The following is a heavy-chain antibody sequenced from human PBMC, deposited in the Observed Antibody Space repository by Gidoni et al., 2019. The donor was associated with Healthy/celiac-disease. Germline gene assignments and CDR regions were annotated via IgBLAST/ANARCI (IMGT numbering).Heavy chain of an antibody. CDR2: IYSGGTT. V-gene: IGHV3-53*02. Sequence: EVQLVETGGGLVQPGGYLKLSCASSGFTVSSNYISLVRQAPGNGLEWVSVIYSGGTTYYVDSVKGRFTISRDNSKNTLFLQMNSLRSEDTAVYYCARDCSGGSCYSYWGQGTLVTVSS. CDR3: ARDCSGGSCYSY. J-gene: IGHJ4*02. D-gene: IGHD2-15*01. CDR1: GFTVSSNY.